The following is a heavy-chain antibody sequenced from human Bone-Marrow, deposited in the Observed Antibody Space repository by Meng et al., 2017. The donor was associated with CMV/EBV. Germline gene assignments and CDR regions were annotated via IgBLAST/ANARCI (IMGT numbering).Heavy chain of an antibody. CDR2: IYYSGTT. D-gene: IGHD1-1*01. Sequence: SETLSLTCTVSGGSISKTFYYWGWIRQPPGKGLEWIGHIYYSGTTYYNPSLKSRVTISIDTSKNHFSLKLSSVTAADTALYYCARERPSTTGGSYGMDVWGQGNTVTVSS. CDR1: GGSISKTFYY. J-gene: IGHJ6*02. CDR3: ARERPSTTGGSYGMDV. V-gene: IGHV4-39*02.